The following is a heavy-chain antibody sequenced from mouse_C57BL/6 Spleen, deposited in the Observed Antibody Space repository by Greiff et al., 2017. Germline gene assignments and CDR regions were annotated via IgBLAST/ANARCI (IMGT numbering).Heavy chain of an antibody. CDR1: GYTFTSYW. J-gene: IGHJ2*01. CDR3: AVYYYGSSGY. CDR2: IDPSDSET. D-gene: IGHD1-1*01. V-gene: IGHV1-52*01. Sequence: QQSCKASGYTFTSYWMHWVKQRPIQGLEWIGNIDPSDSETHYNQKFKDKATLTVDKSSSTAYMQLSSLTSEDSAVYYCAVYYYGSSGYWGQGTTLTVSS.